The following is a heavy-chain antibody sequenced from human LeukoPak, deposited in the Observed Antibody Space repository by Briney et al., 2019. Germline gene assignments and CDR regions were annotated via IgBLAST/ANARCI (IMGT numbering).Heavy chain of an antibody. CDR2: IIPIFGTA. J-gene: IGHJ2*01. Sequence: SVKVSCKASGGTFSSYAISWVRQAPGQGLEWMGGIIPIFGTANYAQKFQGRVTITADESTSTAYMELSSLRSEDTAVYYCARLPPAARSWYFDLWGRGTLVTVSS. V-gene: IGHV1-69*13. D-gene: IGHD6-13*01. CDR1: GGTFSSYA. CDR3: ARLPPAARSWYFDL.